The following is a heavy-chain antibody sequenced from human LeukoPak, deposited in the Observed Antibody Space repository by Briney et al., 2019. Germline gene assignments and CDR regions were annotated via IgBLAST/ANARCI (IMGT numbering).Heavy chain of an antibody. CDR2: IYYSGST. CDR3: ARGSDYYDSSGYRYFDL. Sequence: SETLSLTCTVSGGSIRSYFWSWIRQPPGKGLEWIGYIYYSGSTNYNPSLKSRVTISVDTSKNQFSLKLSSVTAADTAVYYCARGSDYYDSSGYRYFDLWGRGTLATVSS. J-gene: IGHJ2*01. D-gene: IGHD3-22*01. V-gene: IGHV4-59*01. CDR1: GGSIRSYF.